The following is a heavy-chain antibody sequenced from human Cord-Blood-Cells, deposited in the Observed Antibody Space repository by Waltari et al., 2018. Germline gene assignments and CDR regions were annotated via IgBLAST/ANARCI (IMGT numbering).Heavy chain of an antibody. CDR3: ARRGTTGTTGWFDP. CDR2: IYYSGST. D-gene: IGHD1-1*01. CDR1: GGSISSYY. Sequence: QVQLQESGPGLVKPSETLSLTCTVSGGSISSYYCSWIRQPPGKGLEWIGYIYYSGSTNYNPSLKSRVTISVDTSKNQFSLKLSSVTAADTAVYYCARRGTTGTTGWFDPWGQETLVTVSS. J-gene: IGHJ5*02. V-gene: IGHV4-59*08.